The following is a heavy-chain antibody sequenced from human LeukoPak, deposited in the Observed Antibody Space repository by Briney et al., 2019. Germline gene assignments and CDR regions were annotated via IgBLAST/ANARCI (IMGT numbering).Heavy chain of an antibody. V-gene: IGHV7-4-1*02. CDR2: INTNTGNP. CDR1: GSTFTSYA. J-gene: IGHJ4*02. CDR3: LAHRVGACLE. Sequence: ASVNVSCKVSGSTFTSYAISWVRQAPGQGLEWMGWINTNTGNPMYAQGFTGRFVYSLDTSVTTAYLQISSLKAEDTAVYYCLAHRVGACLEWGQGTQVTVSS. D-gene: IGHD4/OR15-4a*01.